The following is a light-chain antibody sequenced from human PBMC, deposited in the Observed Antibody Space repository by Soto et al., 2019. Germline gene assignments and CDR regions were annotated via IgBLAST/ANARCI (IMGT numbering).Light chain of an antibody. V-gene: IGKV1-5*03. J-gene: IGKJ1*01. CDR2: KAS. CDR1: QTISSW. CDR3: QQSYSTPRT. Sequence: DLQMTQSPSTLSGSVGDGVTIXXRASQTISSWLAWYQQKPGKAPKIXIYKASTLKSGVPSRFSGSGSGTDFTLTISSLQPEDFATYYCQQSYSTPRTFGQGTKVDIK.